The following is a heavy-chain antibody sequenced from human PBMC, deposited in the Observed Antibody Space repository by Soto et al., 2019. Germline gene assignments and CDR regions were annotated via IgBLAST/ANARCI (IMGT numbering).Heavy chain of an antibody. J-gene: IGHJ5*02. Sequence: ASVKVSCKASGYTFTNYDISWVRQATGQGLEWMGWMNPNSANTGYAQKFQGRVSMTRDTSINTAYMELSSLRSEDTAIYYCARMATSGTLNWFDPWGQGTLVTV. CDR1: GYTFTNYD. CDR3: ARMATSGTLNWFDP. V-gene: IGHV1-8*01. CDR2: MNPNSANT. D-gene: IGHD1-26*01.